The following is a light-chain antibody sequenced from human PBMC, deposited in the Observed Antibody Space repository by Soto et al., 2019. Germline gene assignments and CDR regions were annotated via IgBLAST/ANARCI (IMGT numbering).Light chain of an antibody. V-gene: IGLV2-11*01. CDR3: CSYAGSSYV. CDR1: SSDVGGYNY. Sequence: QSALTQPRSVSGSPGQSVTISCTGTSSDVGGYNYVSWYQQHPGKAPKLMIYDVSKWPSGVPDRFSGSKSGNTASLTISGLQAEDEADYYCCSYAGSSYVFGTGTKVTVL. J-gene: IGLJ1*01. CDR2: DVS.